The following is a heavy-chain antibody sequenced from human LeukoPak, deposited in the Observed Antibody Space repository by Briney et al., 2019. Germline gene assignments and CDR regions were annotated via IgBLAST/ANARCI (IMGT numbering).Heavy chain of an antibody. Sequence: PSETLSLTCAVYGGSFIGYYWSWSRQPPGKGLGRMGEINHSGSTYYNPSLKNRVTISVDTPKNQFSLKLSSVTAADTAVYHCASLRERSYYARGFDYWGRGTLVTVSS. CDR3: ASLRERSYYARGFDY. V-gene: IGHV4-34*01. D-gene: IGHD1-26*01. CDR1: GGSFIGYY. J-gene: IGHJ4*02. CDR2: INHSGST.